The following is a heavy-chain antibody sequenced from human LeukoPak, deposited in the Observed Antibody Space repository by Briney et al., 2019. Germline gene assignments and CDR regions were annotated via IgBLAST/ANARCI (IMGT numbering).Heavy chain of an antibody. CDR1: GFTFTTYA. CDR2: IGNSGGDT. CDR3: AKRGGESSGWGPFDY. D-gene: IGHD6-19*01. V-gene: IGHV3-23*01. J-gene: IGHJ4*02. Sequence: GGSLRLSCAASGFTFTTYAMCWVRQAPGKGLEWVSGIGNSGGDTVYADSVRGRFTVSRDTSRNTLFLEMNRMRAEATAIYYCAKRGGESSGWGPFDYWGQGTLVTVSS.